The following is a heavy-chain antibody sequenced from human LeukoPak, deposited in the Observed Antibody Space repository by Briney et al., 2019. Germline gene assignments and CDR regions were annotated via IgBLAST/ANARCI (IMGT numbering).Heavy chain of an antibody. CDR1: GFTFSEAW. D-gene: IGHD3-10*01. CDR3: TTDLVN. V-gene: IGHV3-15*01. CDR2: IKRKSDGETV. Sequence: GGSLRLSCAGSGFTFSEAWMSWVRQTPGKGLEWLARIKRKSDGETVDYIKPVKGRFSISRDDSKNMLYLQMNSLKTEDTAVYYCTTDLVNWGQGTLVTVPS. J-gene: IGHJ4*02.